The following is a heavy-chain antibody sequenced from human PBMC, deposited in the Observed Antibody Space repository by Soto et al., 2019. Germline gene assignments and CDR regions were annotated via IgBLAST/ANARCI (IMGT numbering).Heavy chain of an antibody. D-gene: IGHD3-22*01. CDR1: GSTFSSYG. Sequence: QVQLVESGGGVVQPGRSLRLSCAASGSTFSSYGMHWVRQAPGKGLEWVTHISYDGSNEHYTDSVKGRFTISRDNSKNTLYLQMNSLRAEDTAVYYCAKDTYYQDSSGYYVLDYWGQGTLVTVSS. CDR2: ISYDGSNE. CDR3: AKDTYYQDSSGYYVLDY. V-gene: IGHV3-30*18. J-gene: IGHJ4*02.